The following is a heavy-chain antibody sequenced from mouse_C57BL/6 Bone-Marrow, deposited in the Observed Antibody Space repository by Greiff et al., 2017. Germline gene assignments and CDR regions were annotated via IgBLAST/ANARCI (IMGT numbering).Heavy chain of an antibody. J-gene: IGHJ3*01. CDR3: AREYYYGSSYGFAY. D-gene: IGHD1-1*01. CDR2: INPYNGGT. Sequence: VQLQQSGPVLVKPGASVKMSCKASGYTFTDYYMNWVKQSHGKSLEWIGVINPYNGGTSYNQKFKGKATLTVDKSSSTAYMELNSLTSEDSAVYYCAREYYYGSSYGFAYWGPGTLVTVSA. V-gene: IGHV1-19*01. CDR1: GYTFTDYY.